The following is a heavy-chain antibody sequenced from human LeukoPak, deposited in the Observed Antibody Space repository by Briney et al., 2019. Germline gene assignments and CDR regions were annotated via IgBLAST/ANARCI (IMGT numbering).Heavy chain of an antibody. CDR3: ARDFTGGGLDY. J-gene: IGHJ4*02. CDR1: GFTFSSYS. V-gene: IGHV3-48*02. CDR2: ISSSRSII. D-gene: IGHD1-26*01. Sequence: GGSLTLSCAASGFTFSSYSMNWVGQAPGKGLAWVSYISSSRSIIYYADSVKGRFTISRDNAKNSLYLKMNSLRDEDTAVYYCARDFTGGGLDYWGQGTLVTVSS.